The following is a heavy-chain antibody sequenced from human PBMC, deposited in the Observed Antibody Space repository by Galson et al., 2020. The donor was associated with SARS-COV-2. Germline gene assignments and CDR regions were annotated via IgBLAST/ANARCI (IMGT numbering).Heavy chain of an antibody. CDR1: GFIFGSHA. D-gene: IGHD3-10*01. V-gene: IGHV3-30*04. CDR3: ARDYYGLRAESCGMDV. Sequence: GGSLRLSCVASGFIFGSHAMHWVRQAPGKGLDWVAVISTDGHDKYYADSVKGRFTMSRDNSKNTLYLQMDSLRPEDTAAYYCARDYYGLRAESCGMDVWGQGTTVIVSS. CDR2: ISTDGHDK. J-gene: IGHJ6*02.